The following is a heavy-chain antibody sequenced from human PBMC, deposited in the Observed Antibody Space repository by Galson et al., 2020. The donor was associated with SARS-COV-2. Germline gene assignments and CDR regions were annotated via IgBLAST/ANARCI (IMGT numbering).Heavy chain of an antibody. CDR3: ASLRFLDLPPIP. CDR1: GSINSRNSY. V-gene: IGHV4-39*07. Sequence: SETLSLTCTVSGSINSRNSYWDWIRQPPGKGLEWIGSFYYSGGTYYNPSLKSRVTISVDTSKKQFSLKLNSVTAADTAVYYCASLRFLDLPPIPWGHGTLVTVSS. D-gene: IGHD3-3*01. CDR2: FYYSGGT. J-gene: IGHJ5*02.